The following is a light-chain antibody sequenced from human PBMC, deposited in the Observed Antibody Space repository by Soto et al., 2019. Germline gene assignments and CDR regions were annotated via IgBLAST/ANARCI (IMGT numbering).Light chain of an antibody. CDR3: QQYNNWPPIT. CDR1: QSGRRN. V-gene: IGKV3-15*01. Sequence: VMTQSTXTLSVSPGARVTLSCRASQSGRRNLAWYQQKPGQSPRLLLYGASTRATGIPARFSGSGSGTEFTLTISSLQSEDFSVYYYQQYNNWPPITFGQGTRLEIK. J-gene: IGKJ5*01. CDR2: GAS.